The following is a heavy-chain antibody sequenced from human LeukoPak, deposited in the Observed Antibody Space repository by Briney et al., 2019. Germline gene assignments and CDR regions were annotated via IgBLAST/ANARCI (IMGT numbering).Heavy chain of an antibody. CDR2: ISSGGTYE. J-gene: IGHJ4*02. V-gene: IGHV3-30*01. CDR3: ARDSTYYYDSGSSGPHYSDN. D-gene: IGHD3-10*01. Sequence: GGSLRLSCAASGFTFSNYAMHWVRQAPGNGLEWVSLISSGGTYEYYADSVKGRFTISRDNPKTTLYLQLNSLRAEDTAVYYCARDSTYYYDSGSSGPHYSDNWGQGTLVTVSS. CDR1: GFTFSNYA.